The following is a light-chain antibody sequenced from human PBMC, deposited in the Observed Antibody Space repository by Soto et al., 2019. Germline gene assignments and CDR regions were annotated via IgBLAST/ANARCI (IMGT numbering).Light chain of an antibody. CDR1: SSDVGGYNY. CDR2: DVS. CDR3: SSYTSSSTRLYV. V-gene: IGLV2-14*01. Sequence: QSALTQPASVSGSPGQSITISCTGTSSDVGGYNYVSWYQQHPGKAPKLMIYDVSNRPSGVPNRFSGSKSGNTASLTISGRQAEDEADYYCSSYTSSSTRLYVFGTGTKLTVL. J-gene: IGLJ1*01.